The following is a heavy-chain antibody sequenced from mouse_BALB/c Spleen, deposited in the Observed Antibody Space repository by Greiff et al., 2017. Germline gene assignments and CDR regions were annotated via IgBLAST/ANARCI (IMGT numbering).Heavy chain of an antibody. D-gene: IGHD1-1*01. V-gene: IGHV5-17*02. CDR2: ISSGSSTI. CDR1: GFTFSSFG. J-gene: IGHJ2*01. CDR3: ARSDYYGSSYPYFDY. Sequence: EVMLVESGGGLVQPGGSRKLSCAASGFTFSSFGMHWVRQAPEKGLEWVAYISSGSSTIYYADTVKGRFTISRDNPKNTLFLQMTSLRSEDTAMYYCARSDYYGSSYPYFDYWGQGTTLTVSS.